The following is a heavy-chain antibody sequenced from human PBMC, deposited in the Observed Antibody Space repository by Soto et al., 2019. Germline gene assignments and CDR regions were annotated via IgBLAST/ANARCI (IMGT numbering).Heavy chain of an antibody. CDR1: GYSSTNYW. V-gene: IGHV5-10-1*01. Sequence: GQSLKISGKASGYSSTNYWISWVRQMPGKGLEWMGRIDPSDSYTNYSPSFQGHVTIATDKSISTAYLQWSSLKASDTAMYYCARLSSRTSGWSPFDYWGQGTLVTVSS. D-gene: IGHD6-19*01. J-gene: IGHJ4*02. CDR2: IDPSDSYT. CDR3: ARLSSRTSGWSPFDY.